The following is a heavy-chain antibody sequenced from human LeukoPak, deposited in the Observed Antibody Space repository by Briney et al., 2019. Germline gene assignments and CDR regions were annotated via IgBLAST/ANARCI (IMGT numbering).Heavy chain of an antibody. CDR2: IYYSGGT. D-gene: IGHD6-13*01. CDR3: ARDFWGIAAAGPESL. CDR1: GGSICRYY. Sequence: PSETLSRTCTVSGGSICRYYWRWIRQPPGKGLEWIRYIYYSGGTNYNPSLKSGVTIAVDTSKYQFSLKLSSVTGADTAVYYCARDFWGIAAAGPESLWGQGTLVSVSS. V-gene: IGHV4-59*01. J-gene: IGHJ4*02.